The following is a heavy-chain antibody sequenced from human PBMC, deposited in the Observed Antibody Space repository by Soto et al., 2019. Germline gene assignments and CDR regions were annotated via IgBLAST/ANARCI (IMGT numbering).Heavy chain of an antibody. CDR1: GGTFSSYA. CDR2: IVPIFGTA. V-gene: IGHV1-69*01. D-gene: IGHD2-15*01. Sequence: QVQLVQSGAEVKTPGSSVKVSCKASGGTFSSYAISWVRQAPGQGLEWMGGIVPIFGTANYAQKFHGRVTITADDSTSPAYLEVSSLRSEDTAVYYCASSFVLDCSGGSCYRGFDYCGQGTLVTVSS. J-gene: IGHJ4*02. CDR3: ASSFVLDCSGGSCYRGFDY.